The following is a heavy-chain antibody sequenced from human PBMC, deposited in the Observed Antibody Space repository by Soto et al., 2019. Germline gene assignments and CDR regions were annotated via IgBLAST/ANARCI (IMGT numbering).Heavy chain of an antibody. V-gene: IGHV4-4*02. D-gene: IGHD2-2*01. CDR2: IFHSGST. J-gene: IGHJ5*02. CDR1: GGSISSNNW. CDR3: ARLFCSSSSCLTPSWFDP. Sequence: SETLSLTCAVSGGSISSNNWWSWARQAPGPGLEWIGDIFHSGSTNYNPSLKSRVTISVDKSKNQFSLKLSSVTAADTAMYYCARLFCSSSSCLTPSWFDPWGQGTLVTVSA.